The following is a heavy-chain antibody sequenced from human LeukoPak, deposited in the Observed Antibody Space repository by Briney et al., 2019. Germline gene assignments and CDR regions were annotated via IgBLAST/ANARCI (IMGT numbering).Heavy chain of an antibody. Sequence: PSETLSLTCTVSGGSVSSGSYYWSWIRQPPGKGLEWIGYIYYSGSTDYNPSLKSRVTMSVDTSKNQFSLELSSVTAADTAVYFCARDSSSWYGRDWFDPWGQGTLVTVSS. V-gene: IGHV4-61*01. D-gene: IGHD6-13*01. CDR3: ARDSSSWYGRDWFDP. CDR1: GGSVSSGSYY. CDR2: IYYSGST. J-gene: IGHJ5*02.